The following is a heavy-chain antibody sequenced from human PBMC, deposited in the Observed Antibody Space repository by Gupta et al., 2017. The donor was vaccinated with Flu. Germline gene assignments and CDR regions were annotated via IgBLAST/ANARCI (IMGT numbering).Heavy chain of an antibody. J-gene: IGHJ5*02. CDR1: GFAFRAYA. Sequence: EVQLLESGGDLVQLGGSVRLSCAVSGFAFRAYAMSWVRRGPGKGLEWVSVISGRGSGGNTYYADSVKGRFTISRDDSKNMLFLQMHSLRADDTAVYYCAKLYSSSAVAGWFDPWGQGTPVTVSS. CDR3: AKLYSSSAVAGWFDP. CDR2: ISGRGSGGNT. V-gene: IGHV3-23*01. D-gene: IGHD6-6*01.